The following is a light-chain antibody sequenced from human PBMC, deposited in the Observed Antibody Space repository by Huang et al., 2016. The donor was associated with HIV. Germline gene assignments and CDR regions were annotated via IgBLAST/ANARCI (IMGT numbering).Light chain of an antibody. CDR3: QQYFSTPT. CDR2: WAY. J-gene: IGKJ2*01. CDR1: KGVLYKSDKRKY. V-gene: IGKV4-1*01. Sequence: IVMTQSPESLSVSLGERATINCKSSKGVLYKSDKRKYVAWYQEKPGQSHKLLIYWAYTRQAGGPDLFRGSGSGTNVTLTIDSFQAENVALYYCQQYFSTPTFGLGTKLEI.